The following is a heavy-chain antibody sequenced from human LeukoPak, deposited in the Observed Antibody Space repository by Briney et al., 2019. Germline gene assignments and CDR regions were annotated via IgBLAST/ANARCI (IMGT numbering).Heavy chain of an antibody. CDR3: ARGAAGTGAPNWFDP. CDR1: GYSFPSYW. D-gene: IGHD6-13*01. CDR2: IYPGDSDT. J-gene: IGHJ5*02. V-gene: IGHV5-51*01. Sequence: GESLKISCKGSGYSFPSYWIGWVRQMPGKGLEWMGIIYPGDSDTSYSPSFQGQVTISADKSISTAYLQWSSLKASDTAIYYCARGAAGTGAPNWFDPWGQGTLVTVSS.